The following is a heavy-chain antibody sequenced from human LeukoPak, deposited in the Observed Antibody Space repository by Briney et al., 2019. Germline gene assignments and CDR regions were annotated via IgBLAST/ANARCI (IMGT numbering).Heavy chain of an antibody. J-gene: IGHJ4*02. Sequence: PGRSLRLSCAASGFTFSSYAMHCVRQAPGKGLEWVAVISYDGSNKYYADSVKGRFTISRDNSKNTLYLQMNSLRAEDTAVYYCARTYSSGCIDYWGQGTLVTVSS. D-gene: IGHD6-19*01. CDR2: ISYDGSNK. V-gene: IGHV3-30*04. CDR1: GFTFSSYA. CDR3: ARTYSSGCIDY.